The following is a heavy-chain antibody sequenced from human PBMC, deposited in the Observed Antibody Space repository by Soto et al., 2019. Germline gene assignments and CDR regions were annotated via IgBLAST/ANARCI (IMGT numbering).Heavy chain of an antibody. V-gene: IGHV3-33*01. CDR2: IWYDGSNK. Sequence: GGSLRLSCAASGFTFGSYGMHWVRQAPGKGLEWVAVIWYDGSNKYYADSVKGRFTISRDNSKNTLYLQMNSLRAEDTAVYYCARDRSIAARPGYFDYWGQGTLVTVSS. J-gene: IGHJ4*02. CDR1: GFTFGSYG. D-gene: IGHD6-6*01. CDR3: ARDRSIAARPGYFDY.